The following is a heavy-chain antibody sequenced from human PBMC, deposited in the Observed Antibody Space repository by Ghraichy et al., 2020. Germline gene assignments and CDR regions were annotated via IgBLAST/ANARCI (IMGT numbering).Heavy chain of an antibody. CDR1: GGSFSGF. D-gene: IGHD2-8*01. V-gene: IGHV4-34*01. J-gene: IGHJ4*02. CDR2: INHSGST. CDR3: SREDCTNAVGPFDS. Sequence: SETLSLTCGVYGGSFSGFWSWIRQPPGKGLEWIGEINHSGSTNYNPAVKSRITISADTSKNQFSLKLTSVTAADTAVYYCSREDCTNAVGPFDSWGPGTLVTVSS.